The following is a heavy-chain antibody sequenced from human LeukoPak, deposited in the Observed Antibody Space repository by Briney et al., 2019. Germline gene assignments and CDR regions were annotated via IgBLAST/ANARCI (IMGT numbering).Heavy chain of an antibody. CDR3: ARAPIVGANNWFDP. CDR1: GGSISRGYYY. Sequence: SETLSLTCTVSGGSISRGYYYWGWIRQPPGKGLEWIECIYYSGRTYYNPALKSRVNISVDTSKNQCSLELSSVTAADTAVYYCARAPIVGANNWFDPWGQGTLVTVSP. J-gene: IGHJ5*02. D-gene: IGHD1-26*01. V-gene: IGHV4-30-4*02. CDR2: IYYSGRT.